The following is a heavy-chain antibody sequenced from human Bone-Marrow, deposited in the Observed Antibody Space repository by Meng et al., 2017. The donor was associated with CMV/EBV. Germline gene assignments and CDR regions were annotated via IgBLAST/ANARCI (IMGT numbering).Heavy chain of an antibody. D-gene: IGHD1-26*01. J-gene: IGHJ4*02. CDR3: ARGSGSYTLDY. V-gene: IGHV3-30*03. CDR1: GFTFSSYV. CDR2: ISHDGNKK. Sequence: GESLKISCAASGFTFSSYVMHWVRQAPGKGLEWVAVISHDGNKKYYADSVKGRFTISRDNSKNTLYLQMNSLRAEDTAVYYCARGSGSYTLDYWGQGTLVTVSS.